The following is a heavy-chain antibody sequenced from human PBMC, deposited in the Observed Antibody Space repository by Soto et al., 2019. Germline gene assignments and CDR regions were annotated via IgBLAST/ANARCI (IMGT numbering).Heavy chain of an antibody. J-gene: IGHJ5*02. CDR1: GYTFTDYF. V-gene: IGHV1-2*02. CDR2: INPKSRGT. Sequence: QVQLVQSGAEVKKPGASVKVSCKASGYTFTDYFIPWVRQAPGQGFEWMGWINPKSRGTNYAQKFQGRVTMTRDTSNSTAYMELRGLRSDDTAVYYCARVTLKAGNWFDPWGQGTLVNVSS. CDR3: ARVTLKAGNWFDP.